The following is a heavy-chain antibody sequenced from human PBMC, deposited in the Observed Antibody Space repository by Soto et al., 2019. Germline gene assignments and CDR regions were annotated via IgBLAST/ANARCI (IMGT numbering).Heavy chain of an antibody. CDR2: IDPSDSYT. Sequence: PGGSLKISCKGSGYSFTSYWINWVRQMPGKGLEWMGRIDPSDSYTNYSPSFQGRVTISADKSISTAYLQWSSLEASDTAMYYCARRFEVAGADYWGQGSLVTVSS. CDR3: ARRFEVAGADY. V-gene: IGHV5-10-1*01. J-gene: IGHJ4*02. D-gene: IGHD6-19*01. CDR1: GYSFTSYW.